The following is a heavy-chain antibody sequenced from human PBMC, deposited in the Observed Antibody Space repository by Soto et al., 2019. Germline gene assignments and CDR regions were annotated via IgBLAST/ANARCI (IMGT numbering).Heavy chain of an antibody. CDR3: ARDSRTGTTAYYYYGMDV. Sequence: GGSLRLSCVASRFTFSDYALHWVRQAPGKGLEWVAVISYDGSNKYYADSVKGRFTISRDNSKNTLYLQMNSLRAEDTAVYYCARDSRTGTTAYYYYGMDVWGQGTTVTVSS. D-gene: IGHD1-7*01. CDR1: RFTFSDYA. CDR2: ISYDGSNK. J-gene: IGHJ6*02. V-gene: IGHV3-30-3*01.